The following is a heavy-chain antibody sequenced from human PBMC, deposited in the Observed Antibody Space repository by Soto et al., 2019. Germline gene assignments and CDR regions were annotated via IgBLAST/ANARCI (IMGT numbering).Heavy chain of an antibody. D-gene: IGHD6-13*01. CDR3: AKSRIAAAGHLDY. J-gene: IGHJ4*02. CDR2: LSYDGSNK. CDR1: GFTFSSYG. Sequence: GESLKISCAASGFTFSSYGMHWVRQAPGKGLEWVAVLSYDGSNKYYADSVKGRFTISRDNSKNTLYLQMNSLRAEDTAVYYCAKSRIAAAGHLDYWGQGTLVTVSS. V-gene: IGHV3-30*18.